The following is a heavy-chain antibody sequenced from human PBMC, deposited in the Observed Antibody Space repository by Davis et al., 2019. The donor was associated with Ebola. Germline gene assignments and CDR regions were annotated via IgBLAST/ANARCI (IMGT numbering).Heavy chain of an antibody. CDR3: ARERWLQLNYFDY. CDR1: GFTFSSYW. CDR2: IKQDGSEK. Sequence: GGSLRLPCAASGFTFSSYWMSWVRQAPGKGLEWVANIKQDGSEKYYVDSVKGRFTISRDNAKNSLYLQMNSLRAEDTAVYYCARERWLQLNYFDYWGQGTLVTVSS. D-gene: IGHD5-24*01. V-gene: IGHV3-7*01. J-gene: IGHJ4*02.